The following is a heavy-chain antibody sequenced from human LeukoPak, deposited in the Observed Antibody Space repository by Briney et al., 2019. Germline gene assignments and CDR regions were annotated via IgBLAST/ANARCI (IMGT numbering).Heavy chain of an antibody. D-gene: IGHD5-18*01. CDR3: ARDRQLWLPDYYYYYGMDV. CDR1: GFTFSSYA. J-gene: IGHJ6*04. CDR2: ISYDGSNK. V-gene: IGHV3-30*04. Sequence: GRSLRLSCAASGFTFSSYAMHWVRQAPGKGLEWVAVISYDGSNKYYADSVKGRFTIFRDNSKNTLYLQMNSLRAEDTAVYYCARDRQLWLPDYYYYYGMDVWGKGTTVTVSS.